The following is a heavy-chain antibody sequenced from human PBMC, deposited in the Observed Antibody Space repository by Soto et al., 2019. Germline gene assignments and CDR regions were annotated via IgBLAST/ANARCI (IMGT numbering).Heavy chain of an antibody. CDR3: ARGYYGSGSYSYYYYYMDV. Sequence: EVQLVESGGGLVQPGGSLRLSCAASGFTFSSYSMNWVRQAAGKGLEWVSYISSSSSTIYYADSVKGRFTISRDNAKNSLYLQMNSLRAEDTAVYYCARGYYGSGSYSYYYYYMDVWGKGTTVTVSS. CDR1: GFTFSSYS. D-gene: IGHD3-10*01. J-gene: IGHJ6*03. CDR2: ISSSSSTI. V-gene: IGHV3-48*01.